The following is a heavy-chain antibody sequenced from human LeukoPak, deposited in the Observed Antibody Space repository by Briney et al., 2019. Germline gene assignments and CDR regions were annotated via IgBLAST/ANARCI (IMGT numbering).Heavy chain of an antibody. CDR2: IYYSGST. D-gene: IGHD1-1*01. CDR3: ARDYPSTGRAFDI. CDR1: GGSISSYY. V-gene: IGHV4-59*01. Sequence: PSETLSLTCTVSGGSISSYYWSWIRQPPGKGLEWIGYIYYSGSTNYNLSLKSRVTISVDTSNNQFSLKLSSVTAADTAVYYCARDYPSTGRAFDIWGQGTMVTVSS. J-gene: IGHJ3*02.